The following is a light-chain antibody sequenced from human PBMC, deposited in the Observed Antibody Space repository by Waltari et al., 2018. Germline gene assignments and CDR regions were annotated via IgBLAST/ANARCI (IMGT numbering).Light chain of an antibody. CDR3: QQYYAYPLT. Sequence: AIRITPSPSSLSSSTGDRVPITCRSNQDIGTYLAWYQKTPGKAPRLLLHGASTLQTGVPSRFSGSGSGTDFNITIACLQSEDFVTYFCQQYYAYPLTFGGGTKVEMK. V-gene: IGKV1-8*01. CDR1: QDIGTY. CDR2: GAS. J-gene: IGKJ4*01.